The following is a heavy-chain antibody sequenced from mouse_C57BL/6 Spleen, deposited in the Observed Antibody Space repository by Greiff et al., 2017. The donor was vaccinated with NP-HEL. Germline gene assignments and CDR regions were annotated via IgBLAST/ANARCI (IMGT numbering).Heavy chain of an antibody. CDR2: IDPSDSYT. V-gene: IGHV1-69*01. Sequence: VQLQQSGAELVMPGASVKLSCKASGYTFTSYWMHWVKQRPGQGLEWIGEIDPSDSYTTYNQKFKGKSTLTVYKSSSTAYMQLSSLTSEDSAVYYCARSTSYDGYSLFDYWGQGTTLTVSS. CDR3: ARSTSYDGYSLFDY. CDR1: GYTFTSYW. J-gene: IGHJ2*01. D-gene: IGHD2-3*01.